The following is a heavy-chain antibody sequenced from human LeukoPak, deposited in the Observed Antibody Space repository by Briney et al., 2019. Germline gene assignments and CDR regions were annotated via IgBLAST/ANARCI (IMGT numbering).Heavy chain of an antibody. Sequence: SETLSLTCAVYGGSFSGYYWSWIRQPPRKGLEWIGEINHSGSTNYNPSLKSRVTISVDTSKNQFSLKLSSVTAADTAVYYCARVAVAAPFFDYWGQGTLVTVSS. V-gene: IGHV4-34*01. J-gene: IGHJ4*02. D-gene: IGHD6-19*01. CDR3: ARVAVAAPFFDY. CDR2: INHSGST. CDR1: GGSFSGYY.